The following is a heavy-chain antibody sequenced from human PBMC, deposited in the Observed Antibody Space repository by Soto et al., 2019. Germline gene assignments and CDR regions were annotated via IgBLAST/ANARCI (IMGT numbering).Heavy chain of an antibody. CDR3: ARCEYCSSTSGYGMDV. D-gene: IGHD2-2*01. Sequence: EVQLVESGGGLVKPGGSLRLSCAASGFTFSSYSMNWVRQAPGKGLEWVSSISSSSSYIYYADSVKGRFTISRDNAKNSLYLQMNSLRAEDTAVYYCARCEYCSSTSGYGMDVWGQGTTVTVSS. CDR2: ISSSSSYI. V-gene: IGHV3-21*01. CDR1: GFTFSSYS. J-gene: IGHJ6*02.